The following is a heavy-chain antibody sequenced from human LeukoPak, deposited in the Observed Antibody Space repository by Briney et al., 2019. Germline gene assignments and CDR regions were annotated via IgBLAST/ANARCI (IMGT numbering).Heavy chain of an antibody. CDR1: GYTFTGYY. J-gene: IGHJ4*02. Sequence: ASVKVSCKASGYTFTGYYMHWVRQAPGQGLEWMGWINPNSGGTNYAQKFQGRVTMTRDTSISTAYMELSRLRSDDTAVYYCARSLAGSSGCDYWGQGTLLTVSS. CDR2: INPNSGGT. D-gene: IGHD6-19*01. CDR3: ARSLAGSSGCDY. V-gene: IGHV1-2*02.